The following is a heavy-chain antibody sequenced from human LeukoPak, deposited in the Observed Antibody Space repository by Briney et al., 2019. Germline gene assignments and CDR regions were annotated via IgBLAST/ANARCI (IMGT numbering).Heavy chain of an antibody. D-gene: IGHD1-26*01. J-gene: IGHJ4*02. CDR2: ISYDGSNK. V-gene: IGHV3-30*01. CDR1: GFTFSSYA. CDR3: ASPVPGGWELNS. Sequence: GGSLRLSCAASGFTFSSYAMHWVCQAPGKGLEWVAVISYDGSNKYYADSVKGRFTISRDNSKNTLYLQMNSLRAEDTAVYYCASPVPGGWELNSWGQGTLVTVSS.